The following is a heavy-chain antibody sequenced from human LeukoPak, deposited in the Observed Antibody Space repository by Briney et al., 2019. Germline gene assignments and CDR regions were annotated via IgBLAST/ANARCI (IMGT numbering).Heavy chain of an antibody. CDR1: GFTFSSYA. CDR2: ISYNGSNK. V-gene: IGHV3-30*01. Sequence: GGSLRLSCAASGFTFSSYAMHWVRQAPGKGLEWVAFISYNGSNKYYADSVKGRFTISRDNSKNTLYLQMNSLRAEDTAVYYCARDGEDIVVVPVSYFDYWGQGTLVTVSS. J-gene: IGHJ4*02. D-gene: IGHD2-2*01. CDR3: ARDGEDIVVVPVSYFDY.